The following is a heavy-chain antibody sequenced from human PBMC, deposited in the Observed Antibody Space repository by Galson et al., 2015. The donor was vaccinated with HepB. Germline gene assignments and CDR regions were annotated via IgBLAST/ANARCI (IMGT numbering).Heavy chain of an antibody. J-gene: IGHJ4*02. CDR1: GGSISSGSYY. V-gene: IGHV4-61*02. CDR2: IYTSGST. CDR3: ARDLWISGEFFDY. D-gene: IGHD2-2*03. Sequence: TLSLTWTVSGGSISSGSYYWSWIRQPAGKGLEWIGRIYTSGSTNYNPSLKSRVTISVDTSKNQFSLKLSSVTAADTAVYYCARDLWISGEFFDYWGQGTLVSVSS.